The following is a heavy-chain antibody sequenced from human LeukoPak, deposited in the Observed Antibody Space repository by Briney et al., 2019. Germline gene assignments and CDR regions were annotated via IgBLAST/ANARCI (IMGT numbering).Heavy chain of an antibody. CDR3: AKDLTD. CDR2: ISWNSGSI. J-gene: IGHJ4*02. V-gene: IGHV3-9*01. CDR1: GFTVSSNY. Sequence: GGSLRLSCAASGFTVSSNYMSWVRQAPGKGLEWVSGISWNSGSIGYADSVKGRFTISRDNAKNSLYLQMNSLRAEDTALYYCAKDLTDWGQGTLVTVSS. D-gene: IGHD3-9*01.